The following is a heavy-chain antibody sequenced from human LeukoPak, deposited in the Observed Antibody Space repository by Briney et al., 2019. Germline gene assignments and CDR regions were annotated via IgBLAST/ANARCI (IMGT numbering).Heavy chain of an antibody. J-gene: IGHJ4*02. CDR3: AREDTFAPFSY. CDR2: IYYTART. Sequence: SETLSLTCPVSGGSISSSSYYWGWIRQPPGKGLEWIGTIYYTARTDYNPSLKSRVTISMDKSKNQFSLKLSSVTAADTAVYYCAREDTFAPFSYWGQGTLVTVSS. D-gene: IGHD5-18*01. CDR1: GGSISSSSYY. V-gene: IGHV4-39*07.